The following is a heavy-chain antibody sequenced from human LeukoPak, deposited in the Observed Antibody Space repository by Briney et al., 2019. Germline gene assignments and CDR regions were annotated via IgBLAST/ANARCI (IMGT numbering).Heavy chain of an antibody. CDR1: GDSISRSTYY. J-gene: IGHJ4*02. CDR2: IYHSGST. D-gene: IGHD5-24*01. Sequence: PSETLSLTCTVSGDSISRSTYYWAWIRQPPGKGLEWIGYIYHSGSTYYNPSLKSRVTISVDTSKNQFSLRLSSLTAADTAMYYCARGDPMAGRSIDYWGQGTLVTVTS. CDR3: ARGDPMAGRSIDY. V-gene: IGHV4-39*07.